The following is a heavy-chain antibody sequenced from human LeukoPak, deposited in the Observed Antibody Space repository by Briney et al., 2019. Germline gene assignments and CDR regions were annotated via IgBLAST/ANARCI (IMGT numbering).Heavy chain of an antibody. V-gene: IGHV3-48*03. J-gene: IGHJ6*04. D-gene: IGHD2-2*01. Sequence: GGSLRLSCAASGFTFSSYEMNWVRQAPGKGPEWVSYISSSGSTIYYADSVKGRFTISRDNAKNSLYLQMNSLRAEDTAVYYCARIVVVPAADAYYYYGMDVWGKGTTVTVSS. CDR1: GFTFSSYE. CDR3: ARIVVVPAADAYYYYGMDV. CDR2: ISSSGSTI.